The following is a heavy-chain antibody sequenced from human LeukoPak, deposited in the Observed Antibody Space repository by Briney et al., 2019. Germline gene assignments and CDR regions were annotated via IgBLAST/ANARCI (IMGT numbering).Heavy chain of an antibody. Sequence: GASVKVSCKASGYTFTDYYMHWVQQAPGKGLEWMGRVDPEDGETIYAEKFQGRVTMTEDTSTDTAYMELSSLRSEDTAVYYCATSGFDYWGQGTLVTVSS. CDR1: GYTFTDYY. D-gene: IGHD1-26*01. CDR3: ATSGFDY. J-gene: IGHJ4*02. CDR2: VDPEDGET. V-gene: IGHV1-69-2*01.